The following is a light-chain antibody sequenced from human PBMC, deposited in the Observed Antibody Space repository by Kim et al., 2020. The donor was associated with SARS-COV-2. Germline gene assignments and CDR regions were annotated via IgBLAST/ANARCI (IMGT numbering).Light chain of an antibody. CDR2: DVS. Sequence: QSALTQPASVSGSPGQSITISCTGTSSDVGSYNYVSWYQQHPGKAPKLMIYDVSNRPSGVSNRFSGSKSGNTASLTISGLRAEDEAYYYCTSKTSSGTFVVFGGGTQLTVL. V-gene: IGLV2-14*03. CDR3: TSKTSSGTFVV. CDR1: SSDVGSYNY. J-gene: IGLJ2*01.